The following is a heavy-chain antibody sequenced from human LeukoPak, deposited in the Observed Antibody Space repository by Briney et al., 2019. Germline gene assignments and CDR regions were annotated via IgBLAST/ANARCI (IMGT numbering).Heavy chain of an antibody. J-gene: IGHJ5*02. D-gene: IGHD6-19*01. CDR1: GFAFSSYA. Sequence: PGGSLRLPCAASGFAFSSYAMSWVRLPPGRGPEWVSAISGSGGNTYYADSVKGRFTISRDNSKNTLYLQMSRLRAEDTALYYCANFERTVAGPYNRFDPWGQGTLVTVSS. CDR2: ISGSGGNT. CDR3: ANFERTVAGPYNRFDP. V-gene: IGHV3-23*01.